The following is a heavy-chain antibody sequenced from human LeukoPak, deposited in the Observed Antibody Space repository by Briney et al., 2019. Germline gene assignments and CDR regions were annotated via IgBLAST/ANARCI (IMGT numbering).Heavy chain of an antibody. CDR2: IYYSGST. J-gene: IGHJ4*02. CDR1: GGSISSYY. CDR3: ARARFSDILTGYYSYYFDY. V-gene: IGHV4-59*01. Sequence: PSETLSLTCTVSGGSISSYYWSWIRQPPGKGLEWIGYIYYSGSTNYNPSLKSRVTISVDTSKNQFSLKLSSVTAADTAVYYCARARFSDILTGYYSYYFDYWGQGTLVTVSS. D-gene: IGHD3-9*01.